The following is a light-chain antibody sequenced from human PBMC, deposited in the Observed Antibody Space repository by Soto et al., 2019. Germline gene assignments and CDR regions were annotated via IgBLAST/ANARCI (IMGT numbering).Light chain of an antibody. CDR2: DAS. CDR1: QSVSIY. V-gene: IGKV3-11*01. J-gene: IGKJ5*01. Sequence: EIVLTQSPATLSLSPGERAPLSCRASQSVSIYLAWYQQKPGQAPRLLICDASNRATGIPAKFSGSGSGTDFTLTISSLDPEDSAVYYCQQRSNSPPWITFGQGTRLEIK. CDR3: QQRSNSPPWIT.